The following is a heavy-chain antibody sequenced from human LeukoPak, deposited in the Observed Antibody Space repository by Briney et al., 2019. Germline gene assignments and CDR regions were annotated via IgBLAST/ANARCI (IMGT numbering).Heavy chain of an antibody. CDR1: GGSFSGYY. D-gene: IGHD3-22*01. Sequence: PSETLSLTCAVYGGSFSGYYWGWIRQPPGKGLEWIGSIYYSGSTYYNPSLKSRVTISVDTSKNQFSLKLSSVTAADTAVYYCARTTYYYDSSGYLGYYFDYWGQGTLVTVSS. J-gene: IGHJ4*02. V-gene: IGHV4-39*01. CDR3: ARTTYYYDSSGYLGYYFDY. CDR2: IYYSGST.